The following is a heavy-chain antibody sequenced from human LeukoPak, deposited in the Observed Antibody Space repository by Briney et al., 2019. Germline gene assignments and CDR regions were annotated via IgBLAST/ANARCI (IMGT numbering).Heavy chain of an antibody. CDR2: IYHGGRT. D-gene: IGHD2-15*01. CDR1: GYSISSGYY. V-gene: IGHV4-38-2*01. CDR3: ARGSRNGSGGSCYSWYY. J-gene: IGHJ4*02. Sequence: ASETLSLTCAVSGYSISSGYYWGWLRQPPGKGLGRIGRIYHGGRTYYNPSLKSRVTISVDPSKNQCSRKLSTVTAADTAAYYYARGSRNGSGGSCYSWYYWGQGTLVTVSS.